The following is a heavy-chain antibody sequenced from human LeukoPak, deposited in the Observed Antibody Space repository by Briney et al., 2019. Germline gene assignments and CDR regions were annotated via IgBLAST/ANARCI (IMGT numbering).Heavy chain of an antibody. CDR3: ARGPYYDFWSGNETPPQYYYYYYGMDV. CDR1: RGSISSYF. D-gene: IGHD3-3*01. J-gene: IGHJ6*02. CDR2: IYYSGSA. Sequence: SETLSLTCTVSRGSISSYFWSWIRQPPGKGREWSGHIYYSGSANYNPSLKSRVPISVDPSKNQFSLKLSYVTDADTAVYYCARGPYYDFWSGNETPPQYYYYYYGMDVWGQGTTVTVSS. V-gene: IGHV4-59*01.